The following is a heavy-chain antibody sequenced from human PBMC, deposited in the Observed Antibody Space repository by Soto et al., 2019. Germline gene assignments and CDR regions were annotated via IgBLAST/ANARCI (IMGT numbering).Heavy chain of an antibody. D-gene: IGHD3-10*01. V-gene: IGHV4-59*01. CDR3: AREYPTMVRGVITNWFDP. CDR2: IYYSGST. J-gene: IGHJ5*02. Sequence: SETLSLTCTVSGGSISSYYWSWIRQPPGKGLEWIGYIYYSGSTNYNPSLKSRVTISVDTSKNQFSLKLSSVTAADTAVYYCAREYPTMVRGVITNWFDPWGQGTLVTVSS. CDR1: GGSISSYY.